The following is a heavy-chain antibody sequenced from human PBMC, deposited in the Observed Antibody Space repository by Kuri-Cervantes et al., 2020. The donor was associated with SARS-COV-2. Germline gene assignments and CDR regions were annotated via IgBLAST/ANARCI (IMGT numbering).Heavy chain of an antibody. CDR3: ARDQGAYYYGMDV. Sequence: SVKVSCKASGVTNSNYGINWVRQAPGQGLEWMGGIIPISGTPNYAQKFQGRVTITRDTSASTAYMELSSLRSEDTAVYYCARDQGAYYYGMDVWGQGTTVTVSS. CDR2: IIPISGTP. CDR1: GVTNSNYG. V-gene: IGHV1-69*05. J-gene: IGHJ6*02.